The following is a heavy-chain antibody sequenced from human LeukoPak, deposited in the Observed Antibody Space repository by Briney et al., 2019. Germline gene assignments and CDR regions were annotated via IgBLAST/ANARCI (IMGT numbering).Heavy chain of an antibody. D-gene: IGHD5-18*01. V-gene: IGHV1-3*03. Sequence: ASVKVSCKASGYTFTSYAMHWVRQAPGQRLEWMGWINAGNGNTKYSQEFQGRVTITRDTSASTAYMELSSLRSEDMAVYYCARAGYSYGPGHFDYWGQGTLVTVSS. CDR2: INAGNGNT. CDR1: GYTFTSYA. J-gene: IGHJ4*02. CDR3: ARAGYSYGPGHFDY.